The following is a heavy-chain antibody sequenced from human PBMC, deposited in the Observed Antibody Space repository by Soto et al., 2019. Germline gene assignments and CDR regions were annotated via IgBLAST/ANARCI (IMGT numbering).Heavy chain of an antibody. CDR3: AKVKRQLAPIDAFDI. J-gene: IGHJ3*02. Sequence: EVQLLESGGGLVQPGGSLRLSCAASGFTFSSYAMSWVRQAPGKGLEWVSAISGSGGSTYYADSVKGRFTISRDNSKNSRDQQRNSLRAEDAAVDYCAKVKRQLAPIDAFDIWGQGTMVTVSS. V-gene: IGHV3-23*01. CDR1: GFTFSSYA. CDR2: ISGSGGST.